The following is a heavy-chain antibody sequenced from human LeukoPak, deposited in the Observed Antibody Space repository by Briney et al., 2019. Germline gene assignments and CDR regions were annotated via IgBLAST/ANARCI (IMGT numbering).Heavy chain of an antibody. D-gene: IGHD4-17*01. Sequence: SETLSLTCTVSGGSISSSSYYWGWIRQPPGKGLEWIGYIYYSGSTNYNPSLKSRVTISVDTSKNQFSLKLSSVTAADTAVYYCARLTVTSSDYWGQGTLVTVSS. CDR3: ARLTVTSSDY. J-gene: IGHJ4*02. CDR1: GGSISSSSYY. V-gene: IGHV4-61*05. CDR2: IYYSGST.